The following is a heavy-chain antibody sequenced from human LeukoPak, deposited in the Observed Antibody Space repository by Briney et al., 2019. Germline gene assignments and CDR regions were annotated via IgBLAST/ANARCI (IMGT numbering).Heavy chain of an antibody. V-gene: IGHV4-59*01. CDR3: ARAMVNYDILTGRSVWFDP. CDR1: GGSISSYY. J-gene: IGHJ5*02. D-gene: IGHD3-9*01. Sequence: KPSETLSLTCTVSGGSISSYYWSWIRQPPGKGLEWLGYIYYSGSTNYNPSLKSRVTISVDTSKNQFSLKLSSVTAADTAVYYCARAMVNYDILTGRSVWFDPWGQGTLVTVSS. CDR2: IYYSGST.